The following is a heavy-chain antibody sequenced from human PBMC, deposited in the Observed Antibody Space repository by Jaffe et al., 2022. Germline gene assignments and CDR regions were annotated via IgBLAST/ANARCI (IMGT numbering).Heavy chain of an antibody. CDR3: AKARSLVITFGGVIVD. Sequence: EVQLLESGGGLVQPGGSLRLSCAASGFTFSSYAMSWVRQAPGKGLEWVSAISGSGGSTYYADSVKGRFTISRDNSKNTLYLQMNSLRAEDTAVYYCAKARSLVITFGGVIVDWGQGTLVTVSS. CDR1: GFTFSSYA. V-gene: IGHV3-23*01. J-gene: IGHJ4*02. CDR2: ISGSGGST. D-gene: IGHD3-16*02.